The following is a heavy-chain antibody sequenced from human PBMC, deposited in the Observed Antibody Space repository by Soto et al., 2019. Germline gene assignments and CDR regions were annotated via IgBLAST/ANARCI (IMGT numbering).Heavy chain of an antibody. J-gene: IGHJ6*02. CDR2: IYYSGST. V-gene: IGHV4-59*01. CDR1: GGSISSYY. Sequence: QVQLQESGPGLVKPSETLSLTCTVSGGSISSYYWSWIRQPPGKGLEWIGYIYYSGSTNYNPSLKSRGTISVDTAKNQVALKLSSVTAADTAVYYCARGRVYSYGYDYYYGMDVWGQGTTVTVS. CDR3: ARGRVYSYGYDYYYGMDV. D-gene: IGHD5-18*01.